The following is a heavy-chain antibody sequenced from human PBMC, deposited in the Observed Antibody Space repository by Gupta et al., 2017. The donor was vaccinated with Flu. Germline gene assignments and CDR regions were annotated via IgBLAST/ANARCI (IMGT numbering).Heavy chain of an antibody. V-gene: IGHV3-7*01. CDR2: IKPDGSEK. CDR3: ARDASGGDSRN. D-gene: IGHD2-21*02. CDR1: GFTFSKNW. Sequence: EVQLVESGGGLVQPGGSLRPSCAASGFTFSKNWMNWVRQAPGKGLEWVANIKPDGSEKYYVDSVKGRFTISKDNAKNSLYLLMNSLRAEDTAVYYCARDASGGDSRNWGQGTLVTVSS. J-gene: IGHJ4*02.